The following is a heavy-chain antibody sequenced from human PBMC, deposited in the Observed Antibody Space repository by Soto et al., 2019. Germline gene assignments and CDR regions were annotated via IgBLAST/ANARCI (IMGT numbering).Heavy chain of an antibody. J-gene: IGHJ6*02. CDR1: GYTFTGYY. Sequence: GASVKVSCKASGYTFTGYYMHWVRQAPGQGLEWMGWINPDSGGTNYAQKFQGWVTMTRDTSISTAYMELSRLRSDDTAVYYCAREASSGWTKSGYYYYYGMDVWGQGTTVTVSS. CDR2: INPDSGGT. V-gene: IGHV1-2*04. D-gene: IGHD6-19*01. CDR3: AREASSGWTKSGYYYYYGMDV.